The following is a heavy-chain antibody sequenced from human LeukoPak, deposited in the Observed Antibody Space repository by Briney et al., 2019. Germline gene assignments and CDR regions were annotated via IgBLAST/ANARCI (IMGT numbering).Heavy chain of an antibody. CDR1: GFTFSSYG. V-gene: IGHV3-33*01. D-gene: IGHD3-22*01. Sequence: PGGSLRLSCAASGFTFSSYGMHWVRQAPGKGLEWVAVIWYDGSNKYYADSVKGRFTISRDNSKNTLYLQMSSLRPEDTAVYSCARRMSYYDSSATDYWGQGTLVTVSS. CDR2: IWYDGSNK. J-gene: IGHJ4*02. CDR3: ARRMSYYDSSATDY.